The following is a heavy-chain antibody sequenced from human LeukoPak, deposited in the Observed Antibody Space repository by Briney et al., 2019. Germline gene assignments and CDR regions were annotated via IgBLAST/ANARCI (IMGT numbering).Heavy chain of an antibody. CDR1: GASISSYY. V-gene: IGHV4-59*01. J-gene: IGHJ5*02. Sequence: SETLSLTCTVSGASISSYYWSWIRQPPGKGLEWIAHIYNGVNTNYNPSLKSRVTISVDTSKNQFSLRLNSVTAADTAVYYCARSRAFNSGAFDPWGQGSLVTVSS. CDR2: IYNGVNT. CDR3: ARSRAFNSGAFDP. D-gene: IGHD1-26*01.